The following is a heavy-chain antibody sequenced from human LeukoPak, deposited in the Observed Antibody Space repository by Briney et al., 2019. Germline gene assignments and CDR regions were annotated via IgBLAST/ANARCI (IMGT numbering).Heavy chain of an antibody. V-gene: IGHV4-38-2*02. Sequence: SETLSLTSTVSGYSISSSYYWGWIRQPPGKGLEWIGSIYHTGGTYYNPSLKSRVTISVDTSKNQFSLKLSSVTAADTAVYYCARDGPTYYYDTSGYYFAYWGQGTLVTVSS. J-gene: IGHJ4*02. CDR1: GYSISSSYY. CDR3: ARDGPTYYYDTSGYYFAY. D-gene: IGHD3-22*01. CDR2: IYHTGGT.